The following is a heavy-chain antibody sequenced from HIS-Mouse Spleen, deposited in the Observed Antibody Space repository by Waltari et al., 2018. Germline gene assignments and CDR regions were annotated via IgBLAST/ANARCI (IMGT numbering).Heavy chain of an antibody. CDR3: TTMDIVVVVAATPFDY. V-gene: IGHV3-15*01. CDR2: IKSKTDGGTT. J-gene: IGHJ4*02. D-gene: IGHD2-15*01. Sequence: GLEWVGRIKSKTDGGTTDYAAPVKGRFTISRDDSKNTLYLQMNSLKTEDTAVYYCTTMDIVVVVAATPFDYWGQGTLVTVSS.